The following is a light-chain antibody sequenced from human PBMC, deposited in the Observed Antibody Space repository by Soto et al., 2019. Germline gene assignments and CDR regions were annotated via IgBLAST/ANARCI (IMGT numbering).Light chain of an antibody. CDR1: QRISNNF. V-gene: IGKV3-20*01. CDR2: GAS. Sequence: ETVLTQSPGTLSLSPGERATLFCRASQRISNNFLAWYQQIPGQAPSLLIFGASSRATGIPDRFSGSWSGTQFTLTIDRLEPEDFAVYYCPQYGRSPPSWTFGQGTNVEIK. J-gene: IGKJ1*01. CDR3: PQYGRSPPSWT.